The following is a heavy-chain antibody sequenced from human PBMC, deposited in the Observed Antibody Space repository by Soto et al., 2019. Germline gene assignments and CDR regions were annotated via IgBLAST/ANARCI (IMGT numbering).Heavy chain of an antibody. CDR1: GFTFSSYA. V-gene: IGHV3-23*01. J-gene: IGHJ6*02. Sequence: EVQLLESGGGLVQPGGSLRLSCAASGFTFSSYAMSWVRQAPGKGLEWVSAISGSGGSTYYADSVKGRFTISRDNSKNTLYLQMNSLRAEDTAVYYCAKEGGGIQLCSNYYGMDVWGQGTTVTVSS. CDR2: ISGSGGST. CDR3: AKEGGGIQLCSNYYGMDV. D-gene: IGHD5-18*01.